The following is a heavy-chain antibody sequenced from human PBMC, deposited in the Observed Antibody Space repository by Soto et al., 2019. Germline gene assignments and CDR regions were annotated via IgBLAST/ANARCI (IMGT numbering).Heavy chain of an antibody. V-gene: IGHV4-59*03. J-gene: IGHJ6*02. CDR2: IYYSGST. Sequence: PSETLSLTCTVSGGSISSYCWSWVRQPPGKGLEWMGYIYYSGSTNYNQSLKSRVTISVDTSKNQFSLKLSSVTAADTAVYYCAAVYGDTDYDDVAMDVWGQGTPVTVSS. CDR1: GGSISSYC. D-gene: IGHD4-17*01. CDR3: AAVYGDTDYDDVAMDV.